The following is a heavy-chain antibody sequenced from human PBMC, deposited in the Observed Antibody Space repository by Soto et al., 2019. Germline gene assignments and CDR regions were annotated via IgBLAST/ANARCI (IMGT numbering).Heavy chain of an antibody. Sequence: QVQLVQSGAEVKKPGSSVKVSCKASGGTFSSYAISWVRQAPGQGLEWMGGIIPIFGTANYEQKFQGRVTITADEATSTAYMELSSLRSEDTAVYYCARDPLLYCSGGSCYFHAFDIWGQGTMVTVSS. D-gene: IGHD2-15*01. J-gene: IGHJ3*02. CDR1: GGTFSSYA. V-gene: IGHV1-69*01. CDR3: ARDPLLYCSGGSCYFHAFDI. CDR2: IIPIFGTA.